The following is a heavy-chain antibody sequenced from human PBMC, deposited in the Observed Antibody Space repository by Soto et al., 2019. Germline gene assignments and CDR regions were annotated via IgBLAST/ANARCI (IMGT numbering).Heavy chain of an antibody. CDR2: ISNDGSNK. D-gene: IGHD3-10*01. J-gene: IGHJ6*03. CDR3: AKGAGSMVRGKYYYMDV. CDR1: GFTFYA. Sequence: GGSLRLSCAASGFTFYAMHWVRQAPGKGLQWVAVISNDGSNKYYTDSVKGRFTISRDNSNNTLYLQMNSLRAEDTAVYYCAKGAGSMVRGKYYYMDVWGKGTTVTVSS. V-gene: IGHV3-30-3*01.